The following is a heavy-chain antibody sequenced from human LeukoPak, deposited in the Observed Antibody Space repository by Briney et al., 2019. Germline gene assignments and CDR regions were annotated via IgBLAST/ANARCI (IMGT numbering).Heavy chain of an antibody. CDR2: TYYRSKWYN. D-gene: IGHD7-27*01. CDR3: ATSNWEYYYYGMDV. V-gene: IGHV6-1*01. J-gene: IGHJ6*02. Sequence: SQTLSLTCAISGDSVSSNSAAWNWIRQSPSRGLEWLGRTYYRSKWYNDYAVSVKSRITINPDTSKNQFSLQLNSATPEDTAVYYCATSNWEYYYYGMDVWGQGTTVTVSS. CDR1: GDSVSSNSAA.